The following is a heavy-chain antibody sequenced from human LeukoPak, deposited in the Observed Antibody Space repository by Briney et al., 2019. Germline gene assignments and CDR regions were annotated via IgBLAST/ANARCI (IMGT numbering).Heavy chain of an antibody. D-gene: IGHD3-16*02. V-gene: IGHV4-39*07. J-gene: IGHJ4*02. CDR3: ARFLSRASGFDY. Sequence: PSETLSLTFTVSGDSINSSSYYWGWIRQPPGKGPEWIGTMYYTGSTYYNPSLKSRVTISVDTSKNQFSLKLSSVTAADTAVYYCARFLSRASGFDYWGQGTLVTVSS. CDR1: GDSINSSSYY. CDR2: MYYTGST.